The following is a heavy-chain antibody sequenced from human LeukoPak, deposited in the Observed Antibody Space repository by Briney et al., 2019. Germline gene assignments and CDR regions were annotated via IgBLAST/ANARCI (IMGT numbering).Heavy chain of an antibody. CDR2: IIPIFGTA. V-gene: IGHV1-69*13. CDR1: GGTFSSYA. Sequence: WASVKVSSKASGGTFSSYAISWVRQAPGQGLEWMGGIIPIFGTANYAQKFQGRVTITADESTSTAYMELSSLRSEDTAVYYCARDLGYCTNGVCHTRFDYWGQGTLVAVSS. D-gene: IGHD2-8*01. CDR3: ARDLGYCTNGVCHTRFDY. J-gene: IGHJ4*02.